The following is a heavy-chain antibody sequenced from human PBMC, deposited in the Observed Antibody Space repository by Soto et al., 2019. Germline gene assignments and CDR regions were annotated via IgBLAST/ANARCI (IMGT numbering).Heavy chain of an antibody. D-gene: IGHD2-8*02. CDR1: DDSITSGAYY. CDR2: IQYRGST. Sequence: HLQLQESGPRLIKPSETLSLTCTVSDDSITSGAYYWGLIRQPPGKRLEWIGTIQYRGSTYYNRSLKSRVTLSLDTSKTQYSLRLTSVSAADTAVYFCAGTFWSGDLLFDYWGQGTLVPVSS. V-gene: IGHV4-39*01. J-gene: IGHJ4*02. CDR3: AGTFWSGDLLFDY.